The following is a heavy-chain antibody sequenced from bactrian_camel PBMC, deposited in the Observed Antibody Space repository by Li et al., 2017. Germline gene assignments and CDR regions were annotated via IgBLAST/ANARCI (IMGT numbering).Heavy chain of an antibody. CDR1: GFTFDDSD. CDR3: ATEGVASWSGSWCDVARND. Sequence: VQLVESGGGSVQAGGSLTLSCTVSGFTFDDSDMGWYRQAPGSECELVTMKRRHSGTYYADAVKSRFTISLDNAKSTAFLQMNDLKPEDTAVYYCATEGVASWSGSWCDVARNDWGQGTQVTVS. J-gene: IGHJ4*01. V-gene: IGHV3S63*01. D-gene: IGHD3*01. CDR2: MKRRHSGT.